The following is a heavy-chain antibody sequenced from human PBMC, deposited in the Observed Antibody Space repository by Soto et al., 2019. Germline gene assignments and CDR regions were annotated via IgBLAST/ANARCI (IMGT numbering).Heavy chain of an antibody. V-gene: IGHV4-61*08. CDR2: VYYTGTT. D-gene: IGHD3-22*01. CDR1: GGSISSGDYY. CDR3: ARLGGYYQSLDT. J-gene: IGHJ5*02. Sequence: SETLSLTCTVSGGSISSGDYYWSWIRQPPGKGLEWIGYVYYTGTTTYSPSLKSRVTISVDTSMNQISLKLSSVAAADTAFYYCARLGGYYQSLDTWGQGTLVTVSS.